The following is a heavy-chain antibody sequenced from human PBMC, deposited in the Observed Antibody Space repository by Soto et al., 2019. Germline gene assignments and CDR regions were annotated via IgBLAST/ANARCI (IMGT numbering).Heavy chain of an antibody. Sequence: QVQLVQSGAEVKKPGASVKVSCKASGYTFTSYGISWLRQAPGQGLEWMGGISAYNGNTNYAEKLQGRGTMTKDTSTRTGYMELRRLSSDDTAVDYCARVETVTTELNPYWGQGTLVTAYS. CDR3: ARVETVTTELNPY. D-gene: IGHD4-4*01. CDR1: GYTFTSYG. CDR2: ISAYNGNT. J-gene: IGHJ4*02. V-gene: IGHV1-18*01.